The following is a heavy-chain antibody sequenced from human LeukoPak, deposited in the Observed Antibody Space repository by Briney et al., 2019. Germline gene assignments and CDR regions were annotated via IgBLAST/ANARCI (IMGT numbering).Heavy chain of an antibody. V-gene: IGHV3-7*01. CDR2: IKYDGSDK. D-gene: IGHD4/OR15-4a*01. J-gene: IGHJ4*02. CDR3: GRDVPYGATTLDY. CDR1: GFTFSDYW. Sequence: GGSLRLSCAASGFTFSDYWMTWVRQAPGKGLEWVASIKYDGSDKNYVDSVKGRFTISRDNAKNSLDLQMNSLRAEDTAVYYCGRDVPYGATTLDYWGQGTLVTVSS.